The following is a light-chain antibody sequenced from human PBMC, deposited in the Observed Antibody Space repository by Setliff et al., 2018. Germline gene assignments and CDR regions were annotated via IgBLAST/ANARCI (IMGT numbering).Light chain of an antibody. CDR1: SSDVGGYNY. J-gene: IGLJ1*01. V-gene: IGLV2-11*01. Sequence: QSALTQPASVSGSPGQSITISCTGTSSDVGGYNYVSWYQQHPGKAPKLMIYDVSKRPSGVPVRFSGSKSGNTASLTISGLQAEDEADYYCCSYAGSYTSLYVFGTGTKVTVL. CDR3: CSYAGSYTSLYV. CDR2: DVS.